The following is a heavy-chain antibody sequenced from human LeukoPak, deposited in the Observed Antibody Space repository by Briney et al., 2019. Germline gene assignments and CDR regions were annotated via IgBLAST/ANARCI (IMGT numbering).Heavy chain of an antibody. V-gene: IGHV3-7*04. D-gene: IGHD1-14*01. J-gene: IGHJ4*02. CDR3: ARTGPFDY. CDR1: GFTFSKFW. Sequence: GGSLRLSCAASGFTFSKFWMTWVRQAPGKGLDWVANIKQDGSEKYYVDSVEGRFTISRDNAKNSLYLQMNSLRAEDTAVYYCARTGPFDYWGQGTLVTVSS. CDR2: IKQDGSEK.